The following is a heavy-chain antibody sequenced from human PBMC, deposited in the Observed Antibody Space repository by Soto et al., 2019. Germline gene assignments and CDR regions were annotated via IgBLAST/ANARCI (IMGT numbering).Heavy chain of an antibody. CDR2: ISYDGSNK. J-gene: IGHJ4*02. Sequence: QVQLVESGGGVVQPGRSLRLSCAASGFTFSSYAMHWVRQAPGKGLEWVAVISYDGSNKYYADSVKGRFTISRDNSKNPLYLQMNSLRAEDTAVYYCASTDRTIAARPLGYWGQGTLVTVSS. CDR1: GFTFSSYA. D-gene: IGHD6-6*01. CDR3: ASTDRTIAARPLGY. V-gene: IGHV3-30-3*01.